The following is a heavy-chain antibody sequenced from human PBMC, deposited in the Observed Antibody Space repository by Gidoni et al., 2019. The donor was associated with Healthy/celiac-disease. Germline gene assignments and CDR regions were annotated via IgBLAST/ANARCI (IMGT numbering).Heavy chain of an antibody. CDR2: ISYDGSNN. CDR3: AKLYYDILTGYYVAYFDY. Sequence: QVQLVESGGGVVQPGRSLRRSCAASGFTVSSYGMHWVRQAPGKGLEWVAVISYDGSNNYYADSVKGRFTISRDNSKNTLYLQMISLRVEDTAVYYCAKLYYDILTGYYVAYFDYWGQGTLVTVSS. V-gene: IGHV3-30*18. CDR1: GFTVSSYG. J-gene: IGHJ4*02. D-gene: IGHD3-9*01.